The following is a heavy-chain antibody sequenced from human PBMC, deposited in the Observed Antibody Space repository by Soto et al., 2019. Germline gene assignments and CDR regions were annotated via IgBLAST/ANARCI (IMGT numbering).Heavy chain of an antibody. CDR2: FDPEDGET. D-gene: IGHD5-12*01. CDR1: GFTLTELS. CDR3: AATYPVATITIDY. J-gene: IGHJ4*02. V-gene: IGHV1-24*01. Sequence: ASVKVSCKVSGFTLTELSIHWVRQAPGKGLEWMGGFDPEDGETIYAQKFQGRVTMTEDTSTDTAYMDLSSLRSEDTAVYYCAATYPVATITIDYWGQGTLVTV.